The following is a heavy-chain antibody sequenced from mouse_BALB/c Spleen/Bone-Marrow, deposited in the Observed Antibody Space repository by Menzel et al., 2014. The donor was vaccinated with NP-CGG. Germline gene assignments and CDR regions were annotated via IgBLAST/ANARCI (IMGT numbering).Heavy chain of an antibody. V-gene: IGHV4-1*02. CDR3: ARGNYYGHLDY. Sequence: EVKLMESGGGLVQPGGSLKLSCAASGFDFSRYWMSWVRQAPGKGLQWIGEINPDSRTINYTPSLKDKFIISRDNAKNTQYPQMSKVRSEDTALYYCARGNYYGHLDYWGQGTTLTVSS. CDR1: GFDFSRYW. D-gene: IGHD2-1*01. J-gene: IGHJ2*01. CDR2: INPDSRTI.